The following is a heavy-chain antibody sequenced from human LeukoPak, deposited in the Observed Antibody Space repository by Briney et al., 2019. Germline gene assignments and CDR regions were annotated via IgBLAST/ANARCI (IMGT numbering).Heavy chain of an antibody. CDR3: ARHYTAFWSGYYTFLDY. CDR2: IYPGDSDT. V-gene: IGHV5-51*01. Sequence: HGESLKISCKGSGYSFTSYWIGWVRQMPGKGLEWMGIIYPGDSDTRYSPSFQGQVTISADKSISTAYLQWSSLKASDTAMYYCARHYTAFWSGYYTFLDYWGQGTLVTVSS. CDR1: GYSFTSYW. D-gene: IGHD3-3*01. J-gene: IGHJ4*02.